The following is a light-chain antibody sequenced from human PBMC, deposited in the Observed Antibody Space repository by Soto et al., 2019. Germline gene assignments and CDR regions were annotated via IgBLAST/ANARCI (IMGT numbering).Light chain of an antibody. CDR1: QSLLSSNGNNY. Sequence: DIVLTQSPLSLPVTPGEPASISCRSSQSLLSSNGNNYLDWYLQKPGQSPQVLIYLGSNRASGVPDRFSGSGSATDFTLKISRVEALYVGVYYCMQGLTSHLNFRGGTK. CDR2: LGS. CDR3: MQGLTSHLN. J-gene: IGKJ4*01. V-gene: IGKV2-28*01.